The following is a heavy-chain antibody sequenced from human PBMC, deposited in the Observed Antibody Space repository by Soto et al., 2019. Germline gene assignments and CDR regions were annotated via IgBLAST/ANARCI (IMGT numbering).Heavy chain of an antibody. Sequence: SQTLSLTCAISGDSVSSNSAAWNWIRQSPSRGLEWLGRTYYRSKWYNDYAVSVKSRIAINPDTSKNQFSLQLNSVTPEDTAVYYFLISPSNWKYQHFWGQGTLVTGSS. D-gene: IGHD1-1*01. V-gene: IGHV6-1*01. J-gene: IGHJ4*02. CDR2: TYYRSKWYN. CDR3: LISPSNWKYQHF. CDR1: GDSVSSNSAA.